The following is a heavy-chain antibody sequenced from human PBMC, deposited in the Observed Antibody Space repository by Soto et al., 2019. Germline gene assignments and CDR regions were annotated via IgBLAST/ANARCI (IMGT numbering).Heavy chain of an antibody. Sequence: ASVKVSCKASGYTFTSYGISWVRQAPGQGLEWMGWISAYNGNTNYAQKLQGRVTMTTDTSTSTAYMELRSLRSDDTAVYYCATTPYGSGSYYPRYWGQGTRVTVSS. CDR1: GYTFTSYG. CDR3: ATTPYGSGSYYPRY. D-gene: IGHD3-10*01. CDR2: ISAYNGNT. V-gene: IGHV1-18*01. J-gene: IGHJ4*02.